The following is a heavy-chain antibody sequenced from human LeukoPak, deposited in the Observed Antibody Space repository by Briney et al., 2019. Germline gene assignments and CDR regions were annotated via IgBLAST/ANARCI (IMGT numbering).Heavy chain of an antibody. CDR2: ISGSGGST. J-gene: IGHJ4*02. V-gene: IGHV3-23*01. Sequence: GGSLRLSCAASGFTFSSYAMSWVRQAPGKGLEWVSAISGSGGSTYYADSVKGRFTISRDNSKNTLYLQMNSLRAEDTAVYYCVRNQGITMVRGVIAYWGQGTLVTVSS. CDR1: GFTFSSYA. D-gene: IGHD3-10*01. CDR3: VRNQGITMVRGVIAY.